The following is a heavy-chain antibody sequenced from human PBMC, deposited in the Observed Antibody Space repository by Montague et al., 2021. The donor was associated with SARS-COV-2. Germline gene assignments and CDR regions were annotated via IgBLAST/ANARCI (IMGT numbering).Heavy chain of an antibody. Sequence: SAPLSLTCTVSGDSVSHDFWTWIRQPPGKGLEWIGYVYYSRSSSYNPSLRGRVSIAVDTSKNQFSLRLSTVTAADTAIYYCVRDPAPSGSGTFYDYWGQGTLVAVSS. CDR1: GDSVSHDF. CDR3: VRDPAPSGSGTFYDY. J-gene: IGHJ4*02. D-gene: IGHD1-26*01. CDR2: VYYSRSS. V-gene: IGHV4-59*02.